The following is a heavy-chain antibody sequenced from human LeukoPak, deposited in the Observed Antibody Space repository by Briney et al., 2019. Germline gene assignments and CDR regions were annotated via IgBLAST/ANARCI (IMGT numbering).Heavy chain of an antibody. D-gene: IGHD3-3*01. CDR2: ISGSGGST. J-gene: IGHJ4*02. Sequence: GGSLRLSCAASGFTFSSYAMSWVRQAPGKGLEWVSAISGSGGSTYYADSVKGRFTISRDNSKNTLYLQMNSLRAEDTAVYYCAKDPPIFGVAITSYYFDYWGQGTLVTVSS. V-gene: IGHV3-23*01. CDR3: AKDPPIFGVAITSYYFDY. CDR1: GFTFSSYA.